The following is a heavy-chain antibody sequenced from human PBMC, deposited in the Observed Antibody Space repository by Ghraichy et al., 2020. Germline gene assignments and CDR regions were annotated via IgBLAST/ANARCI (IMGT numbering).Heavy chain of an antibody. CDR2: IYSGSST. D-gene: IGHD1-26*01. Sequence: GGSMRLSCAASGFNVSSKYMSWVRQAPGKGLEWVSVIYSGSSTYYADSVKGRFTISRDNSKNTLYIQMNSLRDEDTAVYYCARVGGVGAIDYWGQGTLVTVSS. CDR3: ARVGGVGAIDY. CDR1: GFNVSSKY. V-gene: IGHV3-53*01. J-gene: IGHJ4*02.